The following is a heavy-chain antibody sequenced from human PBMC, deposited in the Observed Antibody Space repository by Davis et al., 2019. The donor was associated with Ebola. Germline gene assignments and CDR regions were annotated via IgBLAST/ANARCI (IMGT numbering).Heavy chain of an antibody. J-gene: IGHJ4*02. D-gene: IGHD3-16*02. CDR3: ARDLNDYVWGSYRCPNY. V-gene: IGHV1-18*01. Sequence: AASVKVSCKASGYTFTNYAVNWVRQAPGQGLEWMGWISAYNGNTNYAQKLQGRVTMTTDTSTSTAYMELRSLRSDDTAVYYCARDLNDYVWGSYRCPNYWGQGTLVTVSS. CDR2: ISAYNGNT. CDR1: GYTFTNYA.